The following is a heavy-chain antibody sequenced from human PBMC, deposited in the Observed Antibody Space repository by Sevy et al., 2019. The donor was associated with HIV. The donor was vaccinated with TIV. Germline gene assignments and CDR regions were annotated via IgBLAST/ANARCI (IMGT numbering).Heavy chain of an antibody. CDR3: ARDRGGYDSTPIAPFDY. Sequence: ASVKVSCKASGGTFSSYAISWVRQAPGQGLEWMGGIIPIFGTANYAQKFQGRVTITADESTGTAYMELSSLRSEDTAVYYCARDRGGYDSTPIAPFDYWGQGTLVTVSS. CDR1: GGTFSSYA. J-gene: IGHJ4*02. CDR2: IIPIFGTA. V-gene: IGHV1-69*13. D-gene: IGHD5-12*01.